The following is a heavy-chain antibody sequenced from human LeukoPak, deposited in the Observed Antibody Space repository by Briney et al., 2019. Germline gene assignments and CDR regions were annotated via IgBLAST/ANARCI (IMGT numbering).Heavy chain of an antibody. CDR3: ATSQTSYDSSGEYFQH. J-gene: IGHJ1*01. Sequence: SETLSLTCTVSGGSISSSSYYWGWIRQPPGKGLEWIGSIYYSGSTYYNPSLKSRVTISVDTSKNQFPLKLSSVTAADTAVYYCATSQTSYDSSGEYFQHWGQGTLVTVSS. V-gene: IGHV4-39*01. CDR2: IYYSGST. CDR1: GGSISSSSYY. D-gene: IGHD3-22*01.